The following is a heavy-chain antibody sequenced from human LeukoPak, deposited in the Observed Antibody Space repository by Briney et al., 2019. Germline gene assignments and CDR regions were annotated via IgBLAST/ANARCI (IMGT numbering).Heavy chain of an antibody. D-gene: IGHD2-2*01. V-gene: IGHV3-33*01. J-gene: IGHJ5*02. CDR2: IWYDGSNK. Sequence: PGRSLRLSCAASGFTFSSYGMHWVRQAPGKGLEWVAVIWYDGSNKYYADSVKGRFTISKDNSKNTLYLQMNSLRAEDTAVYYCARDKGDIVVVPAGFDPWGQGTLVTVSS. CDR3: ARDKGDIVVVPAGFDP. CDR1: GFTFSSYG.